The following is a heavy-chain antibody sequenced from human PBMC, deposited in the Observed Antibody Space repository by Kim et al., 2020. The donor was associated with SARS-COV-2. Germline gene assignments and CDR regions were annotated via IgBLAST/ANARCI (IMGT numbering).Heavy chain of an antibody. D-gene: IGHD3-22*01. CDR3: AREDPSTHPYNDSSGPGGAAFDI. CDR1: GGSISSYY. CDR2: IYYSGST. Sequence: SETLSLTCTVSGGSISSYYWSWIRQPPGKGLEWIGYIYYSGSTNYNPSLKSRVTISVDTSKNQFSLKLSSVTAADTAVYYCAREDPSTHPYNDSSGPGGAAFDIWGQGTMVTVSS. J-gene: IGHJ3*02. V-gene: IGHV4-59*13.